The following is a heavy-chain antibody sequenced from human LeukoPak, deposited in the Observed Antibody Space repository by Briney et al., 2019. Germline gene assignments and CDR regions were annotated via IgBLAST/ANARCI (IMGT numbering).Heavy chain of an antibody. V-gene: IGHV3-33*08. CDR1: GFTFSDHY. J-gene: IGHJ4*02. Sequence: GGSLRLSCVASGFTFSDHYMDWVRQAPGKGLEWVAVIWNDGSQTFYGDSVKGRFTITRDNSEKTLYLQMSGLRAEDTAVYYCARDLLDFYGSGSPDYWGQGTLVTVSS. CDR3: ARDLLDFYGSGSPDY. D-gene: IGHD3-10*01. CDR2: IWNDGSQT.